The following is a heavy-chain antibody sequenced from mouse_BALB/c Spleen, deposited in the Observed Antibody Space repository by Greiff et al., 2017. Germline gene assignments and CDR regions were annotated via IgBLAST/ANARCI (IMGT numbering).Heavy chain of an antibody. CDR1: GDSITSGY. J-gene: IGHJ1*01. CDR3: ARYQHYCGSSYWYFDV. V-gene: IGHV3-8*02. D-gene: IGHD1-1*01. Sequence: EVKLVESGPSLVKPSQTLSLTCSVTGDSITSGYWNWIRKFPGNKLEYMGYISYSGSTYYNPSLKSRISITRDTSKNQYYLQLNSVTTEDTATYYCARYQHYCGSSYWYFDVWGAGTTVTVSS. CDR2: ISYSGST.